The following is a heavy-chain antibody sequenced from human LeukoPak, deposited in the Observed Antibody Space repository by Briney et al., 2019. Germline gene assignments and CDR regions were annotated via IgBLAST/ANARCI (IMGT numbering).Heavy chain of an antibody. D-gene: IGHD1-26*01. V-gene: IGHV4-61*02. CDR2: IYTSGST. Sequence: NPWETLSLTCTVSGGSISSGSYYWSWIRQPAGKGLEWIGRIYTSGSTNYNPSLKSRVTISVDTSKNQFSLKLSSVTAADTAVYYCARGGSYRNLDYWGQGTLVTVSS. CDR1: GGSISSGSYY. CDR3: ARGGSYRNLDY. J-gene: IGHJ4*02.